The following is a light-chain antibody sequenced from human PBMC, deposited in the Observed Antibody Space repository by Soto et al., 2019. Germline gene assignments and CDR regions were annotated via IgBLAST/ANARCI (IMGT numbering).Light chain of an antibody. CDR3: MQSVQFPRT. J-gene: IGKJ4*01. CDR2: EVS. V-gene: IGKV2D-29*01. CDR1: ESLLGSDGKTY. Sequence: DIVMTQTALSLSVTPGQPASISCNASESLLGSDGKTYLSWYLQKPGHPPQLLIFEVSNHFSGVSDRFSGSGSGTDFTLKISRVEAEDVGVYYCMQSVQFPRTFGGGTKVDIK.